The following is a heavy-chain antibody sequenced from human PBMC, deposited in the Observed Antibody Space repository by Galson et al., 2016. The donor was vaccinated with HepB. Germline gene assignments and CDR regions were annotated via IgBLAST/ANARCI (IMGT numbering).Heavy chain of an antibody. Sequence: SLRLSCAASGFPFSNYWMHWVRQAPGKGPVWVSRINSDGSSTTYADYVKGRFTISRDNAKNTLYLQMNSLRAEDTALYYCTRVHREGIAAAGLQIGGQGTLVIVSS. J-gene: IGHJ4*02. D-gene: IGHD6-13*01. CDR2: INSDGSST. CDR1: GFPFSNYW. V-gene: IGHV3-74*01. CDR3: TRVHREGIAAAGLQI.